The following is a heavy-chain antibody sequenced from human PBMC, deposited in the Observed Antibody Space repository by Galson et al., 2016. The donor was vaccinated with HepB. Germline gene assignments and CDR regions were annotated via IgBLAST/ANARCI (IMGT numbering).Heavy chain of an antibody. V-gene: IGHV3-15*01. CDR3: ATAPGYYSSSPFDY. CDR1: GFPFSNAW. D-gene: IGHD6-6*01. J-gene: IGHJ4*02. CDR2: IKPRIDGGTT. Sequence: SLRLSCAASGFPFSNAWMSWVRQAPGKGLEWIGLIKPRIDGGTTNYAAPVEGRFTISRDDATNTLYLQMNSLRSEDTAVYYYATAPGYYSSSPFDYWGQGTAVTVSP.